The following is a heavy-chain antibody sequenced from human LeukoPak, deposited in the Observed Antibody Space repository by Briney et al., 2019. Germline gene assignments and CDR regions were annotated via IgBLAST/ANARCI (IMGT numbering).Heavy chain of an antibody. CDR3: ARDVQSVVVVPAARVYYYYYYMDV. J-gene: IGHJ6*03. V-gene: IGHV1-18*01. CDR1: GYIFTSYG. CDR2: ISAYNGVT. D-gene: IGHD2-2*01. Sequence: GASVKVSCKTSGYIFTSYGISWVRQAPGQGLEWMGWISAYNGVTKYAQKLQGRVTLTTDTSTNTAYMEVRSLRSDDTAVYYCARDVQSVVVVPAARVYYYYYYMDVWGKGTTVTVSS.